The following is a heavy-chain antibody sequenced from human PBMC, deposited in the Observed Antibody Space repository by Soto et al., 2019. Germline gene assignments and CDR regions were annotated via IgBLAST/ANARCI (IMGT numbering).Heavy chain of an antibody. CDR3: ARARAARKPFDY. D-gene: IGHD6-25*01. CDR2: IYSGGST. V-gene: IGHV3-53*01. Sequence: LRLSCAASGFTVSSNYMSWVRQAPGKGLEWVSVIYSGGSTYYADSVKGRFTISRDNSKNTLYLQMNSLRAEDTAVYYCARARAARKPFDYWGQGXLVTVYS. CDR1: GFTVSSNY. J-gene: IGHJ4*02.